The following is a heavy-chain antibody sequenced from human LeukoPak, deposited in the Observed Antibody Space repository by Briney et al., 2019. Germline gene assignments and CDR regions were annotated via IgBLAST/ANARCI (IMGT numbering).Heavy chain of an antibody. D-gene: IGHD6-19*01. CDR1: GGSISSSSYF. Sequence: SETLSLTCTVSGGSISSSSYFWGWIRQPPGKGLEWIGTIYYSGSAHYHPSLKSRVSISVDASKNQFSLKLSSVTAADTAVYYCATGWYGDGGYWGQGLLVTVSS. CDR3: ATGWYGDGGY. CDR2: IYYSGSA. J-gene: IGHJ4*02. V-gene: IGHV4-39*01.